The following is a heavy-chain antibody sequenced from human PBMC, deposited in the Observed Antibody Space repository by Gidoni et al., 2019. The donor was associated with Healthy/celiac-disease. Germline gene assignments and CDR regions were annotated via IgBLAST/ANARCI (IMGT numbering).Heavy chain of an antibody. V-gene: IGHV3-48*03. Sequence: EVQLVESGGGLVQTGGSLRLSCAASGFTFSSYEMNWVRQAPGKGLEWVSYISSSGSTIYYADSVKGRFTISRDNAKNSLYLQMNSLRAEDTAVYYCARVGYCSGGSCQYFDYWGQGTLVTVSS. CDR1: GFTFSSYE. J-gene: IGHJ4*02. D-gene: IGHD2-15*01. CDR2: ISSSGSTI. CDR3: ARVGYCSGGSCQYFDY.